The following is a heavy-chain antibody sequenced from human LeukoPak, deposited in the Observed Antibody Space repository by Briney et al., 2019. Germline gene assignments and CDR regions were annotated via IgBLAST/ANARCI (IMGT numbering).Heavy chain of an antibody. V-gene: IGHV3-23*01. J-gene: IGHJ6*02. CDR2: INGSGGST. CDR1: GFTFSSYA. Sequence: GGSLRLSCAASGFTFSSYAMSWVRQAPGKGLEWVSAINGSGGSTYYADSVKGRFTISRDNSKNTLYLQMNSLRAEDTAVYYCAKDVYYYYGMDVWGQGTTVTVSS. CDR3: AKDVYYYYGMDV.